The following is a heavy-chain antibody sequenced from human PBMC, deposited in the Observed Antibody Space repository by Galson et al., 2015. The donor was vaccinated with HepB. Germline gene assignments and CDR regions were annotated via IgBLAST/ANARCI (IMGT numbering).Heavy chain of an antibody. CDR1: GFTFNGYS. Sequence: SPRLSCAASGFTFNGYSMNWVRQAPGKGLEWLSYISSSSSTTIYYADAVKGRFTISRDNAKSSLYLQMNSLRAEDTAVYYCARERGSIFSQLFYFDYWGQGALVTVSS. D-gene: IGHD3-9*01. CDR3: ARERGSIFSQLFYFDY. CDR2: ISSSSSTTI. J-gene: IGHJ4*02. V-gene: IGHV3-48*04.